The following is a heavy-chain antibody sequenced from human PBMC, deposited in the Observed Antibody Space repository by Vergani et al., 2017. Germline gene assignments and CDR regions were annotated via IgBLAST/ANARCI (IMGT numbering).Heavy chain of an antibody. Sequence: EVQLLESGGGLVQPGGSLRLSCAASGFTFSSYAISWVRQAPGKGLEWVSAISGSGGSTYYADSVKGRFTISRDNSKNTLYLQMNSLRAEDTAVYYCAKPIVATMTSFLDPWGQGTLVTVSS. CDR3: AKPIVATMTSFLDP. J-gene: IGHJ5*02. CDR1: GFTFSSYA. D-gene: IGHD5-12*01. V-gene: IGHV3-23*01. CDR2: ISGSGGST.